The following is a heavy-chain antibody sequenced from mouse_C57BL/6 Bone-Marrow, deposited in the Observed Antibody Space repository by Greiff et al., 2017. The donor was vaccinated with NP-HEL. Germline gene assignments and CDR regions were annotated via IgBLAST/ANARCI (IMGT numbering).Heavy chain of an antibody. J-gene: IGHJ1*03. Sequence: VKLMESGAELAKPGASVKLSCKASGYTFTSYWMHWVKQRPGQGLEWIGYINPRSGYTKYNQKFKDKATLTADKSSSTAYMQLSSLTYEDSAVYYCARENYGPHWYFDVWGTGTTVTVSS. D-gene: IGHD1-1*02. CDR3: ARENYGPHWYFDV. CDR2: INPRSGYT. CDR1: GYTFTSYW. V-gene: IGHV1-7*01.